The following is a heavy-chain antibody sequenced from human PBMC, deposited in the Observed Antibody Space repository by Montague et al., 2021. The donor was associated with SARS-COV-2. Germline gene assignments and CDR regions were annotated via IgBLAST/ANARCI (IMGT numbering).Heavy chain of an antibody. CDR1: GFTFGDYG. D-gene: IGHD5-12*01. CDR2: INWNGGST. V-gene: IGHV3-20*03. Sequence: SLRLSFAASGFTFGDYGMSLVRQAPGKGLEWVSGINWNGGSTGYVDSVQGRFTISRDNAKNSLYLQMNSLRAEDTALYYCARVMSGYSGYDLRLIYYYHGMDVWGQGTTVTVSS. CDR3: ARVMSGYSGYDLRLIYYYHGMDV. J-gene: IGHJ6*02.